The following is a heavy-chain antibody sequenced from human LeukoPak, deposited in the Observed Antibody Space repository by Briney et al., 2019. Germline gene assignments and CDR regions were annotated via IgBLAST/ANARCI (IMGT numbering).Heavy chain of an antibody. V-gene: IGHV4-34*01. Sequence: PSETLSLTCAVYGGSFSGYYWSWIRQPPGKGLEWIGEINHSGSTNYNPSLKSRVTISVDTSKNQFSLKLSSVTAADTAVYYCARGYNALPDTIFGVGYYFDYWGQGTLVTVSS. CDR1: GGSFSGYY. J-gene: IGHJ4*02. CDR3: ARGYNALPDTIFGVGYYFDY. CDR2: INHSGST. D-gene: IGHD3-3*01.